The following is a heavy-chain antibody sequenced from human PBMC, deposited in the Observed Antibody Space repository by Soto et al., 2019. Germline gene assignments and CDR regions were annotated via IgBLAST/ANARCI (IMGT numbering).Heavy chain of an antibody. D-gene: IGHD2-2*01. V-gene: IGHV4-59*08. Sequence: SETLSLTCNVSGCSISSYYWSWIRQPPGKGLKCIGFIYYSGSTDYNPSLKNRASVSIDTPKNQFAINLTSVTAADTPVYNCARLTSSRFPNFHFWGQGTVVTVSS. CDR2: IYYSGST. J-gene: IGHJ4*02. CDR1: GCSISSYY. CDR3: ARLTSSRFPNFHF.